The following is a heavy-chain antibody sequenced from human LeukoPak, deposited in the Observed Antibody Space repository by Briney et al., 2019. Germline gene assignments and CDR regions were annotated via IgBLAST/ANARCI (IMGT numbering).Heavy chain of an antibody. CDR2: IYTRGST. CDR3: ARRPRRGRPIVGATNAFDI. Sequence: SETLSLTCSVSGGSISSGSYYWSWIRQPAGKGLEWIGRIYTRGSTNYNPSLKSRVTISVDTSKNQFSLKLSSVTAADTAVYYCARRPRRGRPIVGATNAFDIWGQGTMVTVSS. CDR1: GGSISSGSYY. D-gene: IGHD1-26*01. J-gene: IGHJ3*02. V-gene: IGHV4-61*02.